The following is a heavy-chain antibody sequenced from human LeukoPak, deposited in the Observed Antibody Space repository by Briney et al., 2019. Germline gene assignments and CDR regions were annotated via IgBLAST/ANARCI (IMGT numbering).Heavy chain of an antibody. V-gene: IGHV3-30-3*01. D-gene: IGHD4-17*01. CDR3: ARGGFDYDPIDY. J-gene: IGHJ4*02. Sequence: GRSLRLPCAASGFTFSSYAMHWVRQAPGKRLEWVAVISYDGSNKYYADSVKGRFTISRDNSKNTLYLQMNSLRAEDTAVYYCARGGFDYDPIDYWGQGTLVTVSS. CDR1: GFTFSSYA. CDR2: ISYDGSNK.